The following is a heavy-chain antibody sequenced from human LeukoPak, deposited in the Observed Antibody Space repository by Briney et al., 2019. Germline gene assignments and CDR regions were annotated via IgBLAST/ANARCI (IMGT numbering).Heavy chain of an antibody. CDR1: GFTFSSYG. J-gene: IGHJ4*02. CDR3: AKVAFTMVRGVIYFDY. CDR2: ISYDGSNK. D-gene: IGHD3-10*01. V-gene: IGHV3-30*18. Sequence: GRSLRLSCAASGFTFSSYGMHWVRQAPGKGLEWVAVISYDGSNKYYADSVKGRFTISRDNSKNTLYLQMNSLRAEDTAVYYCAKVAFTMVRGVIYFDYWGQGTLVTVSS.